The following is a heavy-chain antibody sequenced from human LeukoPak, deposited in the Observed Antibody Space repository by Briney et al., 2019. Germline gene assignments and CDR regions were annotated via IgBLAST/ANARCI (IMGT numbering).Heavy chain of an antibody. V-gene: IGHV4-59*01. CDR1: GGSISSYY. CDR3: ARETSQKGAHYMDV. CDR2: IYYSGYT. J-gene: IGHJ6*03. Sequence: SETLSLTCTASGGSISSYYWSWIRQPPGKGLEYLGYIYYSGYTNYNPSLKSRVTISVDTSKNQFSLKLSSVTAADTAVYYCARETSQKGAHYMDVWGKGTTVTISS. D-gene: IGHD3-16*01.